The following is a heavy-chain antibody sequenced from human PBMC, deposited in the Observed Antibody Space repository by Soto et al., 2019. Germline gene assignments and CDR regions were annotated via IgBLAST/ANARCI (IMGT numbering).Heavy chain of an antibody. D-gene: IGHD6-13*01. CDR2: INHSGST. J-gene: IGHJ5*02. V-gene: IGHV4-34*01. Sequence: PSETLCLTCAVYVGSFSGYYWSWIRQPPGKGLEWIGEINHSGSTNYNPSLKSRVTISVDTSKNQFSLKLSSVTAADTAVYYCARAAPRIAADRRWFDQWGQAPLGNVSS. CDR3: ARAAPRIAADRRWFDQ. CDR1: VGSFSGYY.